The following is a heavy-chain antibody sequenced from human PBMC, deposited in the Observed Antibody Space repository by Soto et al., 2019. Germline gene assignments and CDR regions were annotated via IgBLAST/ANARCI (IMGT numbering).Heavy chain of an antibody. CDR3: AREKWLVRRNDPFDI. CDR1: GYTFINYY. D-gene: IGHD6-19*01. V-gene: IGHV1-46*01. Sequence: APVKLSCTASGYTFINYYMHWVRHDPRQGLEWMGIINPNGGSTTYAQKFQGRVTLTRDTSTNTVNMELSSLRSEDTAVYYCAREKWLVRRNDPFDIWGQGTMVTVSS. CDR2: INPNGGST. J-gene: IGHJ3*02.